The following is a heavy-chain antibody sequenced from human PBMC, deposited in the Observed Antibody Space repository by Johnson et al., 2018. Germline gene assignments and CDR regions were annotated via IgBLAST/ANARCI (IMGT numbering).Heavy chain of an antibody. CDR1: GFTFSSYW. J-gene: IGHJ6*02. CDR2: IKQDGSEK. CDR3: ARGPPLGYCTNGVCLGGMDV. Sequence: EVQLVESGGGLVQPGRSLRLSCAASGFTFSSYWMSWVRQAPGKGLEWVANIKQDGSEKYYVDSVKGRFTISRDNAKNSLYLQMNSLRAEDTAVYYCARGPPLGYCTNGVCLGGMDVWGQGTTVTVSS. V-gene: IGHV3-7*01. D-gene: IGHD2-8*01.